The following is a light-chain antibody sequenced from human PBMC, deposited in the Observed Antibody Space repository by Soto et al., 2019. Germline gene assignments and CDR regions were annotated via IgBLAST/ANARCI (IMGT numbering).Light chain of an antibody. CDR3: QQRHMWHIT. Sequence: EVVLTQSPVTLSLSPGERATLSCRASQSFRGLLAWYQQKPGQAPRLLIYDAYNRATGIPPRFSGSGSGTDFTLTISSLEPEASAVYYCQQRHMWHITFGQGTRLEIK. V-gene: IGKV3-11*01. CDR1: QSFRGL. J-gene: IGKJ5*01. CDR2: DAY.